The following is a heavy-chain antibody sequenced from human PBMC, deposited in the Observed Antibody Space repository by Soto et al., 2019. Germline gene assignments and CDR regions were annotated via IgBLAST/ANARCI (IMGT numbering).Heavy chain of an antibody. D-gene: IGHD3-9*01. CDR1: GFTFSTYD. CDR3: ARVAYYDILTGYSGLNWFDP. CDR2: ISSGSGNI. J-gene: IGHJ5*02. Sequence: GGSLRLSCAASGFTFSTYDMNWVRQAPGKGLEWVSYISSGSGNILYADSVKGRFTISRDNAKNSLYLQMNSLRAEDTAVYYCARVAYYDILTGYSGLNWFDPWGQGTLVTVSS. V-gene: IGHV3-48*04.